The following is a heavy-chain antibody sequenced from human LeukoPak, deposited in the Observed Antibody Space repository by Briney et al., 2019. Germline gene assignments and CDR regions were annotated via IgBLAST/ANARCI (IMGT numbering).Heavy chain of an antibody. CDR3: ANPSFDY. CDR1: GFTFSTYS. Sequence: GGSLRLSCAVSGFTFSTYSMDWVRQAPGKGLEWISYISVSGTTTHYADSVKGRFTISRDNAKNSLYLQMNSLRDEDTAVYYCANPSFDYWGQGTLVTVSS. CDR2: ISVSGTTT. V-gene: IGHV3-48*02. J-gene: IGHJ4*02.